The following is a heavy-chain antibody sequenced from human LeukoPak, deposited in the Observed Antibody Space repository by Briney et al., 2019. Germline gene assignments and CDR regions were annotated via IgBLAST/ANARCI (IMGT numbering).Heavy chain of an antibody. J-gene: IGHJ4*02. D-gene: IGHD2-15*01. CDR3: ASKGGFDD. Sequence: GGPLTLSCAASGFSFRSYEMNWVRQAPGKGLEWVSYISSSGSAIFYADSVKGRFTISRDNATNSLFLQMNSLGAEDRAFYYCASKGGFDDWGQGTLVTVSS. V-gene: IGHV3-48*03. CDR2: ISSSGSAI. CDR1: GFSFRSYE.